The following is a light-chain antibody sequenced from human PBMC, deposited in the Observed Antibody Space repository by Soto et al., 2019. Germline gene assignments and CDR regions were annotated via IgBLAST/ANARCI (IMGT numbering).Light chain of an antibody. Sequence: DIQMTQSPSTLSGSVGDRVTITCGASQTISSWLAWYQQKPGKAPKLLIYKASTLKSGVPSRFSGSGSGTEFTLTISSLQPEDFATYYCQQANSFPITFGQGTRLEI. J-gene: IGKJ5*01. CDR1: QTISSW. CDR2: KAS. V-gene: IGKV1-5*03. CDR3: QQANSFPIT.